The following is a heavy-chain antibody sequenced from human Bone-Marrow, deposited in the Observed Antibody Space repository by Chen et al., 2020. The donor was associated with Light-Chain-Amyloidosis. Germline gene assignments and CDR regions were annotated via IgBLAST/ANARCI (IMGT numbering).Heavy chain of an antibody. Sequence: QVQLQESGPGLVRPSEPLSLTCTVSSGSITNYYWTWIRQPPGKGLEWIGYIYFSGTTNYNPSLKSRVTISVDTSKNQFSLKLTSVTAADTAVYYCASSDYGSGSYYFDYWGQGSLVTVSS. V-gene: IGHV4-59*01. CDR1: SGSITNYY. CDR2: IYFSGTT. CDR3: ASSDYGSGSYYFDY. J-gene: IGHJ4*02. D-gene: IGHD3-10*01.